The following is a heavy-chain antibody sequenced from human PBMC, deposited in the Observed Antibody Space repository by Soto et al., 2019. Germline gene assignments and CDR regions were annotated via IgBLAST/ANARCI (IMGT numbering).Heavy chain of an antibody. CDR1: GGSFSGYY. D-gene: IGHD3-22*01. Sequence: SETLSLTCAVYGGSFSGYYWSWIRQPPGKGLEWIGEINHSGSTNYNPSLKSRVTISVDRSKNHFSLKLTSVTAADTAVYFCARSNTRYSSPDYWGQGTLVTVSS. CDR2: INHSGST. J-gene: IGHJ4*02. V-gene: IGHV4-34*01. CDR3: ARSNTRYSSPDY.